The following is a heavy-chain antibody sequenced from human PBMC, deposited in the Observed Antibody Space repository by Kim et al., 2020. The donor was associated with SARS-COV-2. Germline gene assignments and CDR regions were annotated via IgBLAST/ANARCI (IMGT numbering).Heavy chain of an antibody. CDR3: ATLSGTTGHSHFDY. V-gene: IGHV5-10-1*01. CDR2: IDPSDSYT. Sequence: GESLKISCKGSGYSFTSYWISWGRQMPGKGLEWMGRIDPSDSYTNYSPSFQGHVTISADKSITNAYLQWSSLKASDTAMYYCATLSGTTGHSHFDYWGLGTLVTVSS. J-gene: IGHJ4*02. D-gene: IGHD1-1*01. CDR1: GYSFTSYW.